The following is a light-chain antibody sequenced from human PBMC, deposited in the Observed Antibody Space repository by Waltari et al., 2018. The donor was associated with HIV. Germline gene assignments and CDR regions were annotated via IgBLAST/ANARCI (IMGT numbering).Light chain of an antibody. J-gene: IGLJ1*01. Sequence: QSALTQPPSASASPGPSVTIPCTGTSSDVCGSNSVSWYQHHPGKAPKLMIYQVSKRPSGGPDRFSGSKSGNPASLTVSGLQAEDEADYYCNSYVGSNNYIFGTGTKVTVL. CDR3: NSYVGSNNYI. V-gene: IGLV2-8*01. CDR1: SSDVCGSNS. CDR2: QVS.